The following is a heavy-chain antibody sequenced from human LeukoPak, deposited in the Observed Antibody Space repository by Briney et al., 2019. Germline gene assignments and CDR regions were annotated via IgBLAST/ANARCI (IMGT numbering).Heavy chain of an antibody. J-gene: IGHJ5*02. CDR2: IYYSGST. D-gene: IGHD3-3*01. CDR3: ARHVFLEWLLSWFDP. V-gene: IGHV4-39*01. CDR1: GFTVSKNY. Sequence: GSLRLSCAASGFTVSKNYMSWVRQPPGKGLEWIGSIYYSGSTYYNPSLKSRVTISVDTSKNQFSLKLSSVTAADTAVYYCARHVFLEWLLSWFDPWGQGTLVTVSS.